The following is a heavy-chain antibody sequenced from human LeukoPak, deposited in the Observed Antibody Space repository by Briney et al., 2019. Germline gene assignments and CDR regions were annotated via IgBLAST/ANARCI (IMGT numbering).Heavy chain of an antibody. D-gene: IGHD4-17*01. V-gene: IGHV1-2*02. CDR3: ARGRGMTAVTYFDY. Sequence: GASLKVSCKASGNTFIDNYIHWVRQAPGQGLEWMGWINPNDGVTNYGQKFQGRVAMTRDTSISTAYMDLSSLTTDDTAVYYCARGRGMTAVTYFDYWGQGILVTVSS. J-gene: IGHJ4*02. CDR1: GNTFIDNY. CDR2: INPNDGVT.